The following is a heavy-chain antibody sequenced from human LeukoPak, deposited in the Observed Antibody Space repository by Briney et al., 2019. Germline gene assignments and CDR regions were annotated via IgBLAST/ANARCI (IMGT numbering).Heavy chain of an antibody. J-gene: IGHJ4*02. CDR2: IKQDGSEK. CDR1: GFTFSSYW. V-gene: IGHV3-7*01. CDR3: ARDYSSGTTWDH. D-gene: IGHD3-10*01. Sequence: GGSLRFSCAASGFTFSSYWMSWVRQTPGKGLEWVANIKQDGSEKYYVDSVKGRFTISRDNAKNSLYLQMNSLRAEDTALYYCARDYSSGTTWDHWGQGTLVTVSS.